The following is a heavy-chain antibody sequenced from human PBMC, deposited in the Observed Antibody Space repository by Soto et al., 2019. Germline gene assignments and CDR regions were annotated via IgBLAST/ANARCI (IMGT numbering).Heavy chain of an antibody. J-gene: IGHJ4*02. CDR3: ASALYCGRKGCRFDY. V-gene: IGHV3-66*01. CDR2: IYSDTST. CDR1: GFTVSSDY. D-gene: IGHD1-26*01. Sequence: EVQLVESGGGLVQPGGSLRLSCVASGFTVSSDYMSWVRQAPGKGLEWVSVIYSDTSTYYADSVKGRFIFSRDNCKNTMYLQMNSLRDEDTAVYYCASALYCGRKGCRFDYWGQGTLVTVSS.